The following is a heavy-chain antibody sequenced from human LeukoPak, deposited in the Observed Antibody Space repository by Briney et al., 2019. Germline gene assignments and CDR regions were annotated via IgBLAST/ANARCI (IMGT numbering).Heavy chain of an antibody. CDR2: ISSSGSTI. CDR3: ARANYVWGSYRHLYYFDY. CDR1: GFTFSSYE. Sequence: GGSLRLSCAASGFTFSSYEMNWVRQAPGKGLEGVSYISSSGSTIYYADSVKGRFTISRDNAKNSLYLQMNSLRAEDTAVYYCARANYVWGSYRHLYYFDYWGQGTLVTVSS. V-gene: IGHV3-48*03. D-gene: IGHD3-16*02. J-gene: IGHJ4*02.